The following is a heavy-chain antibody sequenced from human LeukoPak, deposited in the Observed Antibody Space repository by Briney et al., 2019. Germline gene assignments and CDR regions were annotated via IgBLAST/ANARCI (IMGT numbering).Heavy chain of an antibody. Sequence: GGSLRLSCAASGFTFSSYWMSWVRQAPGKGLEWVANIKQDGSEKYYVDSVKGRFTISRDNAKNSLYLQMNSLRAEDTAVYYCASTRYQLLMGYYYYYYMDVWGEGTTVTVSS. CDR1: GFTFSSYW. D-gene: IGHD2-2*01. J-gene: IGHJ6*03. V-gene: IGHV3-7*01. CDR3: ASTRYQLLMGYYYYYYMDV. CDR2: IKQDGSEK.